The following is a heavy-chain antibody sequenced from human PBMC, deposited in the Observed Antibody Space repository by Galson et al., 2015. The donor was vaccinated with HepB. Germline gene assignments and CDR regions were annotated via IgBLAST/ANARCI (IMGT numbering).Heavy chain of an antibody. V-gene: IGHV1-8*01. Sequence: SVKVSCKASGYTFTSYDINWVRQATGQGLEWMGWMNPNSGNTGYAQKFQGRVTMTRNTSISTAYMELSSLRSEDTAVYYCARGSPRGYYDFWSAYYQALDIWGQGTMVTVSS. CDR3: ARGSPRGYYDFWSAYYQALDI. CDR2: MNPNSGNT. D-gene: IGHD3-3*01. CDR1: GYTFTSYD. J-gene: IGHJ3*02.